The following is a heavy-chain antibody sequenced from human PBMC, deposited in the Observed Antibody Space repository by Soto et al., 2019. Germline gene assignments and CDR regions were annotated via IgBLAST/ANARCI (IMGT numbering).Heavy chain of an antibody. CDR3: ARDPVIAAAGTGY. CDR2: ISSSSTI. Sequence: EVQLVESGGGLVQPGGSLRLSCAASGFTFSSYSMNWVRQAPGKGLEWVSYISSSSTIYYADSVKGRFTISRDNAKNSLYLQMNSLRAEDTAVYYCARDPVIAAAGTGYWGQGTLVTVSS. J-gene: IGHJ4*02. CDR1: GFTFSSYS. D-gene: IGHD6-13*01. V-gene: IGHV3-48*01.